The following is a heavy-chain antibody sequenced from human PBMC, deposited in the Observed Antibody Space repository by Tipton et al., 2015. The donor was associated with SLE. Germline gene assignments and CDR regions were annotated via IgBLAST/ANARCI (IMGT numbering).Heavy chain of an antibody. J-gene: IGHJ5*02. CDR2: ISYSGST. D-gene: IGHD5-24*01. CDR1: GDPITCDY. Sequence: TLSLTCTVSGDPITCDYWTWIRQPPGKGLEWIGYISYSGSTNYNPSVRSRVSISLDTSKNQFSLKVKSVTTADTAVYYCARMRGGYNAHHWGQGILVTVSS. CDR3: ARMRGGYNAHH. V-gene: IGHV4-59*01.